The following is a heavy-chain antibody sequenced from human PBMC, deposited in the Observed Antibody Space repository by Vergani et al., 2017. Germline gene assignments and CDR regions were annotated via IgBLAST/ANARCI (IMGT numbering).Heavy chain of an antibody. CDR3: ARDSGAGSTGDDY. J-gene: IGHJ4*02. CDR2: IYYSGST. V-gene: IGHV4-59*12. D-gene: IGHD2-15*01. Sequence: QVQLQESGPGLVKPSETLSLTCTVSGGSISSYYWSWIRQPPGKGLEWIGYIYYSGSTNYNPSLKSRVTISVDTSKNQVSLKLSSVTAADTAVYYCARDSGAGSTGDDYWGQGTLVTVSS. CDR1: GGSISSYY.